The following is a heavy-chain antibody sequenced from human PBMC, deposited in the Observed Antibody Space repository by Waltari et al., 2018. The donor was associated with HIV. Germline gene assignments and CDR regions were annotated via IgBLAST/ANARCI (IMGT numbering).Heavy chain of an antibody. CDR1: GYTFPAYS. D-gene: IGHD3-22*01. CDR3: ARDAYYYDSSGFFPDF. V-gene: IGHV1-2*06. CDR2: INLNSGDT. Sequence: QVQLVQSGAEVKKPGASVKVSCKAAGYTFPAYSMHWVRQAPGQGLEWTGRINLNSGDTNYGQKFQGRVTMTRDTSISTAYMELSRLRSDDTAVYYCARDAYYYDSSGFFPDFWGQGTLVTVSS. J-gene: IGHJ4*02.